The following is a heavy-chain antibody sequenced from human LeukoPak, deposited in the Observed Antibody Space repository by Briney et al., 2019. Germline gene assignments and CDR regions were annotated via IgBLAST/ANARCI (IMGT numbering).Heavy chain of an antibody. J-gene: IGHJ3*02. CDR1: GVSISSGSYY. CDR2: IYTSGST. Sequence: SQTLSLTCTVSGVSISSGSYYWSWIRQPAGKGLEWIGRIYTSGSTNYNPSLKSRVTISVDTSKNQFSLKLSSETAADAAVYYCARDSNYYDFFDAFDIWGQGTMVTVSS. V-gene: IGHV4-61*02. CDR3: ARDSNYYDFFDAFDI. D-gene: IGHD3-22*01.